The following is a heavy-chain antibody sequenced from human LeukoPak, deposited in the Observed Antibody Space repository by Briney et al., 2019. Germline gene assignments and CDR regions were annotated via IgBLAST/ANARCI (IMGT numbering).Heavy chain of an antibody. Sequence: GGSLRLSCAASGFTFSSYWMHWVRQAPGKGLVWVSRINSDGSSTGYADSVKGRFTISRDNAKNTQYLQMNSLRAEDTAVYYCARDLGLSSGFPYYFDYWGQGTLVTVSS. CDR3: ARDLGLSSGFPYYFDY. CDR1: GFTFSSYW. V-gene: IGHV3-74*01. CDR2: INSDGSST. D-gene: IGHD6-19*01. J-gene: IGHJ4*02.